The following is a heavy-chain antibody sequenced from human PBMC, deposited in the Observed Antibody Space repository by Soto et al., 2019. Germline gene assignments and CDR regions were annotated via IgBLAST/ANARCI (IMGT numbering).Heavy chain of an antibody. J-gene: IGHJ5*02. CDR3: AKDVGYCTNGVCLYNWFDP. CDR2: ISYDGNNI. D-gene: IGHD2-8*01. CDR1: GFAFRSYG. V-gene: IGHV3-30*18. Sequence: QVQLVESGGGVVQPGGSLRVTCAASGFAFRSYGMHWVRQAPGKGLEWVAAISYDGNNIYYGDSVQGRFTISRDNSKNTIYLQMNGLRAEDTAVYYCAKDVGYCTNGVCLYNWFDPWGQGTLVTVSS.